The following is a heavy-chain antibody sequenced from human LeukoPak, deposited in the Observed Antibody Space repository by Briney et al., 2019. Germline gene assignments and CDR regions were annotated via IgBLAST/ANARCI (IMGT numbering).Heavy chain of an antibody. Sequence: PGGSLRLSCAASGFTFSSYEMNWVRQAPGKGLEWVSYISSSGSTIYYADSVKGRFTISRDNAKNSLYLQMNSLRAEDTAVYYCARATMSSGWYGGLKYYGMDVWGQGTTVTVSS. J-gene: IGHJ6*02. CDR1: GFTFSSYE. V-gene: IGHV3-48*03. CDR3: ARATMSSGWYGGLKYYGMDV. D-gene: IGHD6-19*01. CDR2: ISSSGSTI.